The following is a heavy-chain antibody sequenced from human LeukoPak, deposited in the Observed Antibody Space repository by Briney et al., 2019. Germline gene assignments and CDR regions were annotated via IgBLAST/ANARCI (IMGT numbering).Heavy chain of an antibody. Sequence: ASVKVSCKASGYTFTSYYMHWVRQAPGQGLEWMGIINPSGGSTSYAQKFQGRVTMTRNTSISTAYMELSSLRSEDTAVCYCARGRPAARDKKKWFDPWGQGTLVTVSS. V-gene: IGHV1-46*01. CDR3: ARGRPAARDKKKWFDP. J-gene: IGHJ5*02. CDR1: GYTFTSYY. CDR2: INPSGGST. D-gene: IGHD6-6*01.